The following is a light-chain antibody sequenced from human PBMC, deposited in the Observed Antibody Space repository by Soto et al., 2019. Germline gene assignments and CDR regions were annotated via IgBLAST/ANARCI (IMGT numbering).Light chain of an antibody. J-gene: IGKJ2*01. Sequence: EVVLTQSPGTLSLSPGERATLSCRASQSLDSTYLAWYQQKPGQSPRLVIYGASRRATGIPDRFSGSGSGTDFNLTISRLEPEDFVVYYCERSGSAPPYIFGAGTRLDI. V-gene: IGKV3-20*01. CDR1: QSLDSTY. CDR3: ERSGSAPPYI. CDR2: GAS.